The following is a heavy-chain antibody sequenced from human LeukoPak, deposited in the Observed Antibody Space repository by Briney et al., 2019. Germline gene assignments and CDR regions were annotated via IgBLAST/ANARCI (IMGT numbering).Heavy chain of an antibody. D-gene: IGHD7-27*01. V-gene: IGHV3-23*01. Sequence: GGSLRLSCAASDFTFTSYGMSWVRQAPGKGLEWVSAISGSGGSTYYADSVKGRFTISRDNSKNTLYLRMNSLRVEDTAVYYCGRGHWGLDYWGQGTLVTVSS. CDR1: DFTFTSYG. CDR2: ISGSGGST. CDR3: GRGHWGLDY. J-gene: IGHJ4*02.